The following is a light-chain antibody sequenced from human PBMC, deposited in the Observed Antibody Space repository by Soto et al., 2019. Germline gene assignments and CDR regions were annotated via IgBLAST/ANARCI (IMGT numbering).Light chain of an antibody. V-gene: IGLV2-14*01. Sequence: QSALTQPASVSGSPGQSITISCTGTSSDVGGYNFVSWYQQHPGKAPKLMIYEVSNRPSGVSNRFSGSKSGNTASLTISRLQAEDEADYYCSSFTSGSTLFGTGTKLTVL. CDR1: SSDVGGYNF. CDR3: SSFTSGSTL. CDR2: EVS. J-gene: IGLJ1*01.